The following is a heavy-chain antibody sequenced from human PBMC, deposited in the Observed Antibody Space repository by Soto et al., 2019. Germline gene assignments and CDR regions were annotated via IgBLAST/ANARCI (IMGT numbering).Heavy chain of an antibody. V-gene: IGHV1-46*01. J-gene: IGHJ6*02. CDR2: INPSGGST. D-gene: IGHD3-3*01. Sequence: ASVKVSCKASGYTFTSYYMHWVRQAPGQGLEWMGIINPSGGSTSYAQKFQGGVTMTRDTSTSTVYMELSSLRSEDTAVYYCARGVPYYDFWSGYYDPSTWYYGMDVWGQGTTVTGSS. CDR3: ARGVPYYDFWSGYYDPSTWYYGMDV. CDR1: GYTFTSYY.